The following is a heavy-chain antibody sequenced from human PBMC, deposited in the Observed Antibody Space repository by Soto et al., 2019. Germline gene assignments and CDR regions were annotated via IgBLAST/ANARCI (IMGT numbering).Heavy chain of an antibody. D-gene: IGHD4-17*01. CDR3: ARAPHPRLRAFDI. V-gene: IGHV1-58*01. J-gene: IGHJ3*02. CDR2: IVVGSGNT. CDR1: GFTFTSSA. Sequence: SVKVSCKASGFTFTSSAVQWVRQARGQRLEWIGWIVVGSGNTNYAQKFQERVTITRDMSTSTAYMELSSLRAEDTAVYYCARAPHPRLRAFDIWGQGTMVTVSS.